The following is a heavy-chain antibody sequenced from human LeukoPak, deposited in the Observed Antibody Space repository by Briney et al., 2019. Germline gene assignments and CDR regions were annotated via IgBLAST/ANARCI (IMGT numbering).Heavy chain of an antibody. CDR3: ARHISDYFYYDLDV. J-gene: IGHJ6*03. V-gene: IGHV4-39*01. CDR2: FYYSGTT. Sequence: SETLSLTCTVSGGSISSSSYYWGWIRQSPGKGLEWIGSFYYSGTTYYNPSLESRVTISDDMSRNRFSLMLTSVTAADTAIYYCARHISDYFYYDLDVWGTGTTVIVSS. CDR1: GGSISSSSYY.